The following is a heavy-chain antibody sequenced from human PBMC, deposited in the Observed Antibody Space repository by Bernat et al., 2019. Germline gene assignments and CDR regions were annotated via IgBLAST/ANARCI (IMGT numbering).Heavy chain of an antibody. CDR3: ARDQFCPALVCYYGMDV. CDR2: IYSGGST. V-gene: IGHV3-66*01. CDR1: GFTVSSNY. D-gene: IGHD2-8*01. Sequence: EVQLLESGGGLVQPGGSLRLSCAASGFTVSSNYMSWVRQAPGKGLEWVSVIYSGGSTYYADSVKGRFTISRDNSKNTLYLQMNSLRAEDTAVYYCARDQFCPALVCYYGMDVWGQGTTVTVSS. J-gene: IGHJ6*02.